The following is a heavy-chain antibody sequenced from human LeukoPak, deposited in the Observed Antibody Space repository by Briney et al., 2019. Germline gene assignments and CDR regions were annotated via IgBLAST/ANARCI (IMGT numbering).Heavy chain of an antibody. CDR1: GYTFTGYY. J-gene: IGHJ6*03. CDR3: ARDSIVVVPAAIRWVYYYYYMDV. D-gene: IGHD2-2*02. CDR2: INPNSGGT. Sequence: ASVKVSCTASGYTFTGYYMHWVRQAPGQGLEWMGWINPNSGGTNYAQKFQGRVTMTRDTSISTAYMELSRLRSDDTAVYYCARDSIVVVPAAIRWVYYYYYMDVWGKGTTVTVSS. V-gene: IGHV1-2*02.